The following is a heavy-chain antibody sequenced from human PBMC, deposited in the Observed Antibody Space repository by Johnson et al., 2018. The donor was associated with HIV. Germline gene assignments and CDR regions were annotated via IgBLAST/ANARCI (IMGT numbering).Heavy chain of an antibody. V-gene: IGHV3-23*04. Sequence: VQLVESGGGLVQPGGSLRLSCAASGFTFSTNAMSWVRQAPGKGLEWVSGISDSGGRTDYADSVKGRFSISRDNSKNTLYRPMNSLRAEDTAVYYCAGEGSRNPYGCDIWGQGTTVTVSS. CDR1: GFTFSTNA. J-gene: IGHJ3*02. CDR2: ISDSGGRT. CDR3: AGEGSRNPYGCDI. D-gene: IGHD2/OR15-2a*01.